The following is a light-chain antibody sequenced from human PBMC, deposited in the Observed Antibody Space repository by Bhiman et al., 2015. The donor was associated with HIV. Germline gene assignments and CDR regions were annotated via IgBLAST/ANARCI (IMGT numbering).Light chain of an antibody. CDR1: SSDVGGYNY. CDR2: DVT. CDR3: TSFTTSRTYV. Sequence: QSALTQPASVSGSPGQSIAISCTGTSSDVGGYNYVSWYQQHPGKAPKVLIYDVTKRPSGVSDRFSGSKSGNTASLTISGLQAEDEADYYCTSFTTSRTYVFGTGTRSPS. V-gene: IGLV2-14*03. J-gene: IGLJ1*01.